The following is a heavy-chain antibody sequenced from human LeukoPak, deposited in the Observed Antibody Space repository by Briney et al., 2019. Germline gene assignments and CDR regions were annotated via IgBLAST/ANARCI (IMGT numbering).Heavy chain of an antibody. CDR3: ESSLTGTILVDI. CDR1: GGSISSGGYY. D-gene: IGHD1-7*01. CDR2: IYYSGST. V-gene: IGHV4-31*03. Sequence: SETLSLTCTVSGGSISSGGYYWSWIRQHPGKGLEWIGYIYYSGSTYYNPSLKSRVTISVDTSKNQFSLKLSSVTAADTAVYYCESSLTGTILVDIWGQGTMVTVSS. J-gene: IGHJ3*02.